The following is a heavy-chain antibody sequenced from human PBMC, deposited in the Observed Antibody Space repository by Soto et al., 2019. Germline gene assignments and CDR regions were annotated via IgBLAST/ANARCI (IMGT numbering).Heavy chain of an antibody. CDR2: IYYSGST. J-gene: IGHJ4*02. CDR1: GGSISSSSYY. D-gene: IGHD5-12*01. CDR3: ERQGTSGYDLYYFEY. Sequence: SETLSLTCSVSGGSISSSSYYWAWIRQPPGKGLEWIGSIYYSGSTYYNPSLKSRVTISVDTSKNQFSLKLSSVTAADTAVYYCERQGTSGYDLYYFEYWGQGTLVTVSS. V-gene: IGHV4-39*01.